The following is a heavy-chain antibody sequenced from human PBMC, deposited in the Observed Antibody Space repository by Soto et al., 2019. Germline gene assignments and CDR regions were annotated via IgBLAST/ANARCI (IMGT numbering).Heavy chain of an antibody. CDR1: GFSLSTRGMC. J-gene: IGHJ4*02. Sequence: SGPTLVKSTPTLTLTCTFSGFSLSTRGMCVTWIRQPPGKALEWLALIDWDDDKYYSTCLKTRLTISKDTSKNQVVLTMHNMDPVDTATYYCARIYSGRFDWNPFDYWGQGTLVTVSS. V-gene: IGHV2-70*01. CDR3: ARIYSGRFDWNPFDY. D-gene: IGHD1-26*01. CDR2: IDWDDDK.